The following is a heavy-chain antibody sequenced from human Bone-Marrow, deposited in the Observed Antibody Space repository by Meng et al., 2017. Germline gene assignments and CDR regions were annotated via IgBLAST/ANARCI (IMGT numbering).Heavy chain of an antibody. J-gene: IGHJ4*02. Sequence: GGSLRLSCAVSGFSVSSNYMTWVRQAPGKGLEWVSVVYTGGSTYYADSVNSRFTISRDDSKNTLYLQMNSLKVEDTAVYYCARGPLGIVVLDYWGQGTLVTVSS. CDR2: VYTGGST. D-gene: IGHD7-27*01. V-gene: IGHV3-53*01. CDR3: ARGPLGIVVLDY. CDR1: GFSVSSNY.